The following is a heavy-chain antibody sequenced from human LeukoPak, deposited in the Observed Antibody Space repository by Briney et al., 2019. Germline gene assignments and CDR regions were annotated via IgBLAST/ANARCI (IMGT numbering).Heavy chain of an antibody. CDR1: GYTFTDYY. CDR3: ATMGATNFDH. Sequence: ASVTVSCKASGYTFTDYYIHWVRQAPGQGLEWLGWINTNSGGTHYAQKFQDRVIITRDTSIRTAYMEVSRLGSDDTAEYYCATMGATNFDHWGQGTLVTVSS. CDR2: INTNSGGT. D-gene: IGHD1-26*01. V-gene: IGHV1-2*02. J-gene: IGHJ4*02.